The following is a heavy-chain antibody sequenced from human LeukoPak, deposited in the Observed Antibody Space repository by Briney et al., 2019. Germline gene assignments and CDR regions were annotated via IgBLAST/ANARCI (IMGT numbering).Heavy chain of an antibody. CDR3: AREGPPQSTLFYFDY. V-gene: IGHV3-48*03. CDR2: ISSSGSAI. D-gene: IGHD1-1*01. J-gene: IGHJ4*02. CDR1: GFTFSSYE. Sequence: PGGSLRLSCAAPGFTFSSYEMNWVRQAPGKGLEWVSYISSSGSAIYYADSVKGRFTISRDNVKNSLFLQMNSLRAEDMAIYYCAREGPPQSTLFYFDYWGQGILVTVSS.